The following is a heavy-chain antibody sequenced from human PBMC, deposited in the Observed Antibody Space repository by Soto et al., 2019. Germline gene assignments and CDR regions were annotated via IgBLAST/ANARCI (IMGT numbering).Heavy chain of an antibody. Sequence: SVKVSCKASGYTFTGYYMHRVRQAPGQGLEWMGGIIPIFGTANYAQKFQGRVTITADESTSTAYMELSSLRSEDTAVYYCARGSMTTVTTGLDYWGQGTLVTVST. CDR3: ARGSMTTVTTGLDY. V-gene: IGHV1-69*13. CDR1: GYTFTGYY. CDR2: IIPIFGTA. J-gene: IGHJ4*02. D-gene: IGHD4-17*01.